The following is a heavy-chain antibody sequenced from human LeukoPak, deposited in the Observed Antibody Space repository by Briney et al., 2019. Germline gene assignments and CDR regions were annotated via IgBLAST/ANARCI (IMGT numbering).Heavy chain of an antibody. D-gene: IGHD5-18*01. Sequence: SETLSLTCIVSGYSITSGYYWGWIRQPPGEGLEWIGSIYHSGSTYYNPSLKSRVTISVDTSKNQFSLRLNSVTAADTAVYYCARVDVDTAMVFYYYYMDVWGKGTTVTISS. CDR3: ARVDVDTAMVFYYYYMDV. J-gene: IGHJ6*03. V-gene: IGHV4-38-2*02. CDR2: IYHSGST. CDR1: GYSITSGYY.